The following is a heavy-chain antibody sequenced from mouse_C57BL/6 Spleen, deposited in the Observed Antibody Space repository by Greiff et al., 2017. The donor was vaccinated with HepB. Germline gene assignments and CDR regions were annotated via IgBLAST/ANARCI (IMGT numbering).Heavy chain of an antibody. CDR1: GFTFSSYG. V-gene: IGHV5-6*01. J-gene: IGHJ1*03. CDR2: ISSGGSYT. CDR3: ARLHYYGSSYENWYFDV. D-gene: IGHD1-1*01. Sequence: EVQLVESGGDLVKPGGSLKLSCAASGFTFSSYGMSWVRQTPDKRLEWVATISSGGSYTYYPDSVKGRFTISRDNAKNTLYLQMSSLKSEDTAMYYCARLHYYGSSYENWYFDVWGTGTTVTVSS.